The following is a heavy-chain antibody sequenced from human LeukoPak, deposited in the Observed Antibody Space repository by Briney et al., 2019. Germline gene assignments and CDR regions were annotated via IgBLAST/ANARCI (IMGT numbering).Heavy chain of an antibody. V-gene: IGHV3-30*18. Sequence: PGRSLRLSCAASGLTLSSYGMHWVRQAPGKGLEWVAVIWYGESNKYYADSVKGRFTISRDNSKNTLYLQMNSLRAEDTAVYYCAKEDSSSWKGNSTDYWGQGTLVTVSS. J-gene: IGHJ4*02. CDR3: AKEDSSSWKGNSTDY. CDR2: IWYGESNK. D-gene: IGHD6-13*01. CDR1: GLTLSSYG.